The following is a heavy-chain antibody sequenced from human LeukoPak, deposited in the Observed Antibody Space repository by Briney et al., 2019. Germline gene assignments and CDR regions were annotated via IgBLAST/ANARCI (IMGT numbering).Heavy chain of an antibody. V-gene: IGHV4-59*01. CDR3: AREVRTYSSSSGYYYYGMDV. CDR2: IYYSGST. D-gene: IGHD6-6*01. J-gene: IGHJ6*02. Sequence: SETLSLTCTVSGDSISSYYWSWIRQPPGKGLEWIGYIYYSGSTNYNPSLKSRVTISVDTSKNQFSLKLSSVTAADTAVYYCAREVRTYSSSSGYYYYGMDVWGQGTTVTVSS. CDR1: GDSISSYY.